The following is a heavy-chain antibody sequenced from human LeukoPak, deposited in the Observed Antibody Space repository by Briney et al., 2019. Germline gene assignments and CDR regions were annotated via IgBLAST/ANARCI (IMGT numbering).Heavy chain of an antibody. D-gene: IGHD3-22*01. V-gene: IGHV1-18*01. J-gene: IGHJ4*02. CDR1: GYTFTSYD. CDR3: ARPYYYDSSGYYSPLDS. Sequence: ASVKVSCKASGYTFTSYDINWVRQATGQGLEWMGWISSYNGNTNYAQRLQGRVTLTTDTSTSTAYMELRSLRSDDTAVYYCARPYYYDSSGYYSPLDSWGQGTLVTVSS. CDR2: ISSYNGNT.